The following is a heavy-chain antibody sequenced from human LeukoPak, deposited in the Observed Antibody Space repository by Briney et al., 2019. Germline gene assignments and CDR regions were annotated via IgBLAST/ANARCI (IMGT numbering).Heavy chain of an antibody. J-gene: IGHJ4*02. V-gene: IGHV3-23*01. CDR2: ISGSGDGGSGGIT. CDR1: GFTFSTYA. Sequence: GGSLRLSCAASGFTFSTYAMSWVRQAPGKGLEWVSAISGSGDGGSGGITYYADSVKGRFTISRDNSKNTLYLQMNSLRAEDTAVYYCAKPIYSGYDTYYYDSSGYSYWGQGTLVTVSS. D-gene: IGHD3-22*01. CDR3: AKPIYSGYDTYYYDSSGYSY.